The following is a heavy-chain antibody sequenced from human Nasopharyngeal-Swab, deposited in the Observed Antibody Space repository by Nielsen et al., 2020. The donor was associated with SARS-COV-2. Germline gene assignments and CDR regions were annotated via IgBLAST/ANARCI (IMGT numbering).Heavy chain of an antibody. Sequence: GGSLRLYCKGSGYSFTSYWIGWVRQMPGKGLEWMAIIYPGDSDTRYSPSFQGQVTISADKSISTAYLEWSSLKASDTAMYYCARHGGSSWLHFEYWGQGTLVTVSS. CDR2: IYPGDSDT. J-gene: IGHJ4*02. CDR1: GYSFTSYW. CDR3: ARHGGSSWLHFEY. D-gene: IGHD6-13*01. V-gene: IGHV5-51*01.